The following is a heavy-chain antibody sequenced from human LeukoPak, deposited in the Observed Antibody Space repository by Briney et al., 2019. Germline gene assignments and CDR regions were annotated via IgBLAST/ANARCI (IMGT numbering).Heavy chain of an antibody. CDR2: ISYDGSNK. CDR3: ARDRTGFDY. V-gene: IGHV3-30-3*01. D-gene: IGHD3/OR15-3a*01. J-gene: IGHJ4*02. CDR1: GFTFSSYA. Sequence: GGSLRLSCAASGFTFSSYAMHWVRQAPGKGLEWVAVISYDGSNKYYADSVKGRFTISRDNSKNTLYLQMNSLRAEDTAVYYCARDRTGFDYWGQGTLVTVSS.